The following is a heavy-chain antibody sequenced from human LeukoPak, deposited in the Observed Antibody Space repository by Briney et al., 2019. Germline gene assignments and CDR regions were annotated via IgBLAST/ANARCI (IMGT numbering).Heavy chain of an antibody. J-gene: IGHJ3*02. CDR1: GFTFSSYW. Sequence: PGGSLRLSCAASGFTFSSYWMSWVRQAPGKGLEWVSAISGSGGSTYYADSVKGRFTISRDNSKNTLYLQMNSLRAEDTAVYYCAKDQYSSSWHTRDSAFDIWGQGTMVTVSS. CDR2: ISGSGGST. CDR3: AKDQYSSSWHTRDSAFDI. V-gene: IGHV3-23*01. D-gene: IGHD6-13*01.